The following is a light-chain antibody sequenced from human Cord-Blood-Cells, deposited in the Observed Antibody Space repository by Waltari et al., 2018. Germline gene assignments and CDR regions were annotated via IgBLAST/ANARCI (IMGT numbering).Light chain of an antibody. V-gene: IGKV3-15*01. J-gene: IGKJ2*03. CDR2: GAS. CDR3: QQYNNWPPGS. Sequence: EIVMTQSPATLSVSPGERATLSCRASQSVSSNIACYQQKPDQAARLLIDGASTRATGIPARFSGSGSGTEVTLTISSLQSEDFAVYYCQQYNNWPPGSFGQGTKLEIK. CDR1: QSVSSN.